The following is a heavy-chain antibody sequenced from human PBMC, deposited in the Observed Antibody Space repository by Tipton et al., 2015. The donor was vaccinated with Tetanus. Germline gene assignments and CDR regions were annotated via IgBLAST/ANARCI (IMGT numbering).Heavy chain of an antibody. Sequence: TLSLTCTVSGGSIGSVGNYWSWIRQHPGKGLEWIGNIYYSGSTYYNPSLKSRVTISVDTSTNQFSLQLSSVTAADTAVYYSAKVPWEGVYANWFDPWGQGTLVTVSS. J-gene: IGHJ5*02. D-gene: IGHD2-8*01. CDR2: IYYSGST. CDR1: GGSIGSVGNY. V-gene: IGHV4-31*03. CDR3: AKVPWEGVYANWFDP.